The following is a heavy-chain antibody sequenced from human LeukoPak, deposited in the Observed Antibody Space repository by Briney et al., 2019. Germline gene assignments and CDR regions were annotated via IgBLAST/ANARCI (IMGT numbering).Heavy chain of an antibody. V-gene: IGHV4-30-4*08. J-gene: IGHJ3*01. CDR1: GGSISSGDYY. CDR3: ARSYGDYITGAYAFDV. CDR2: VYYSGST. D-gene: IGHD4-17*01. Sequence: PSQTLSLTCTVSGGSISSGDYYWSWIRQHPGKGLEWIGYVYYSGSTNYNPSLKSRLTISVDTSKNQFSLKLSSVTAADTAVYYCARSYGDYITGAYAFDVWGQGTMVTVSS.